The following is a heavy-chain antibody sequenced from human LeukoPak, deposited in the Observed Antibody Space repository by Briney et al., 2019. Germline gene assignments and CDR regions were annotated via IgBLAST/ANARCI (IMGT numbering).Heavy chain of an antibody. V-gene: IGHV4-4*02. CDR3: ARTIGYCGGGSCYYFDY. CDR1: GGSISSNNW. CDR2: IYHDGST. D-gene: IGHD2-15*01. Sequence: TSETLSLACAVSGGSISSNNWWIWVRQSPEKGLEWIGEIYHDGSTNYNPSLKSRVTISVDTSKNQFSLKLSSVTAADTAVYYCARTIGYCGGGSCYYFDYWGQGTLVTVSS. J-gene: IGHJ4*02.